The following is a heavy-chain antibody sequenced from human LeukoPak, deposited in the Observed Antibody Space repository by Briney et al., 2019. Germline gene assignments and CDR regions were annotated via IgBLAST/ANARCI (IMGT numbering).Heavy chain of an antibody. CDR3: ARLLGDDYYYYGMDV. V-gene: IGHV4-30-2*01. J-gene: IGHJ6*02. D-gene: IGHD3-16*01. Sequence: SQTLSLTCAVSGGSISSGGYSWSWIRQPPGKGLEWIGYIYHSGSTYYNPSLKSRVTISVDRSKNQFSLKLSSVAAADTAVYYCARLLGDDYYYYGMDVWGQGTTVTVSS. CDR1: GGSISSGGYS. CDR2: IYHSGST.